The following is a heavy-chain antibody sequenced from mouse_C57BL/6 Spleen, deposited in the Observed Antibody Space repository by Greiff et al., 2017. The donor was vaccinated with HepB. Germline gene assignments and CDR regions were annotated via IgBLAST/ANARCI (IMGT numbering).Heavy chain of an antibody. J-gene: IGHJ3*01. CDR2: IHPNSGST. CDR3: ERGGLYDGYYFFAY. V-gene: IGHV1-64*01. Sequence: VQLQQPGAELVKPGASVKLSCKASGYTFTSYWMHWVKQRPGQGLEWIGMIHPNSGSTNYNEKFKSKATLTVDKSSSTAYMQLSSLTSEDSAVYYCERGGLYDGYYFFAYWGQGTLVTVSA. CDR1: GYTFTSYW. D-gene: IGHD2-3*01.